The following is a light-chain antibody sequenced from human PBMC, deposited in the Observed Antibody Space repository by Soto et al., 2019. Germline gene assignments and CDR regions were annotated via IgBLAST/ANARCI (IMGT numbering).Light chain of an antibody. CDR2: WAS. V-gene: IGKV4-1*01. Sequence: DIVMTQSPDSLAVSLGERATINCKSSQSVLSISKNKNFLAWYQQKPGQPPRLLIYWASTRESGVPDRFSGGGSGTDFTLTISSLQAEDGAVYYCQQYYTSWWTFGQGTKVEIK. CDR3: QQYYTSWWT. CDR1: QSVLSISKNKNF. J-gene: IGKJ1*01.